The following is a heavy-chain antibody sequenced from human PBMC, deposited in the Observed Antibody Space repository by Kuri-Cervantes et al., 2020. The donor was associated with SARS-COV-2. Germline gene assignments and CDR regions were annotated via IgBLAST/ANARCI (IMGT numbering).Heavy chain of an antibody. CDR2: IIPILGIA. J-gene: IGHJ4*02. CDR3: VRGRVVGAN. V-gene: IGHV1-69*10. D-gene: IGHD1-26*01. CDR1: GGTFSSYA. Sequence: SVKVSCKASGGTFSSYAISWVRQAPGQGLEWMGGIIPILGIANYAQKFQGRVTITADKSTSTAYMELSSLKSDDTAVYYRVRGRVVGANWGQGTLVTVSS.